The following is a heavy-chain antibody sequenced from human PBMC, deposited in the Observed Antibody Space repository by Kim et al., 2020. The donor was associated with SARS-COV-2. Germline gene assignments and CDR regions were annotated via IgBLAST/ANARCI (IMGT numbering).Heavy chain of an antibody. J-gene: IGHJ6*02. Sequence: GRSLRLSCAASGFIFSSNAMHWVRQAPGKGLEWVALISDDGRYQYYAESVKGRFTISRDNSKNTLYVHMNSLRADDSAVYYCARDRGSSGWRDYGMDVWGQGTTVTVSS. D-gene: IGHD6-19*01. CDR2: ISDDGRYQ. CDR1: GFIFSSNA. CDR3: ARDRGSSGWRDYGMDV. V-gene: IGHV3-30*04.